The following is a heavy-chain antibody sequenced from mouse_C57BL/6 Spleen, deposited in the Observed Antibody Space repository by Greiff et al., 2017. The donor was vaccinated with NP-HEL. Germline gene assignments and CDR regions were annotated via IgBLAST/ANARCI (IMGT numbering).Heavy chain of an antibody. CDR1: GYTFTDYY. CDR3: ARGATVVPYWYCDV. V-gene: IGHV1-76*01. J-gene: IGHJ1*03. CDR2: IYPGSGNT. D-gene: IGHD1-1*01. Sequence: QVQLQQSGAELVRPGDSVKLSCKASGYTFTDYYINWVKQRPGQGLEWIARIYPGSGNTYYNETFKGTATLTAEKTSSTAYMQLSSLTANDSAVYFRARGATVVPYWYCDVWGTGTTVTVSS.